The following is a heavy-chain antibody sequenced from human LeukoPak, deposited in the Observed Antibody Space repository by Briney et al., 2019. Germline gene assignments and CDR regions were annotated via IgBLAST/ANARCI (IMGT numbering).Heavy chain of an antibody. CDR3: ARDSRNYYGSGSSD. V-gene: IGHV3-53*01. CDR2: IYSGGST. D-gene: IGHD3-10*01. Sequence: GGSLRLSCAASGFTVSSSYMSWVRQAPGKGLEWVSVIYSGGSTYYADSVKGRFTISRDNSKNTLYLQMNSLRAEDTAVYYCARDSRNYYGSGSSDWGQGTLVTVSS. CDR1: GFTVSSSY. J-gene: IGHJ4*02.